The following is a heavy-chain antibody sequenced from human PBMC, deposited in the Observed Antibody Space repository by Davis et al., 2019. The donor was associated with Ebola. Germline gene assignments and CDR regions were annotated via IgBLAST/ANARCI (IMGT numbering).Heavy chain of an antibody. J-gene: IGHJ4*02. CDR1: ETTFSAHY. D-gene: IGHD3-22*01. CDR2: NGRSRSTM. CDR3: ARVLAVDGIVFDY. Sequence: SLNISCASSETTFSAHYMCWLRQAPAKGLEWGLYNGRSRSTMYYAESVKGRFTISRDNAKNSLYLQMNSLRAEDAAVYYCARVLAVDGIVFDYWGQGSLVPVSS. V-gene: IGHV3-11*01.